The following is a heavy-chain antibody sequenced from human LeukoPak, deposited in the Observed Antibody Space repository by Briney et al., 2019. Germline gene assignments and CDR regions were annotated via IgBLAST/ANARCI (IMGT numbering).Heavy chain of an antibody. CDR1: GFTFRNSA. CDR3: AKGGYCSGGSCYNDY. D-gene: IGHD2-15*01. V-gene: IGHV3-23*01. Sequence: GGSLRLSCAASGFTFRNSAMTWVRQAPGKGLEWVPTIYDSGGSTYYAESVKGRFTISRDNSNNILYLQMNSLRAEDTAAYYCAKGGYCSGGSCYNDYWGQGTLVSVSS. J-gene: IGHJ4*02. CDR2: IYDSGGST.